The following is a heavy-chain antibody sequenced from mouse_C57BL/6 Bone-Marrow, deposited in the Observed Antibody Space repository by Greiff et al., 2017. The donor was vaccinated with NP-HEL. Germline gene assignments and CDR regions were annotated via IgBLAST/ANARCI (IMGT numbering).Heavy chain of an antibody. Sequence: DVKLQESGGDLVKPGGSLKLSCAASGFTFSSYGMSWVRQTPDKRLEWVATISSGGSYTYYPDSVKGRFTISRDNAKNTLYLQMSSLKSEDTAMYYCASRGITTVVAKDWYFDVWGTGTTVTVSS. D-gene: IGHD1-1*01. V-gene: IGHV5-6*02. CDR2: ISSGGSYT. J-gene: IGHJ1*03. CDR3: ASRGITTVVAKDWYFDV. CDR1: GFTFSSYG.